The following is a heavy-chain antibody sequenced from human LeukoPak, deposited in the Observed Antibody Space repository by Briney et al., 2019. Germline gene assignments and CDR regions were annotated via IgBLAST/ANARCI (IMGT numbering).Heavy chain of an antibody. CDR3: ARKGYCSSTSCYRTLNSSSAPWYYYYYYMDV. CDR1: GGSISGYY. CDR2: IYYSGSGST. Sequence: SETLSLTCTVSGGSISGYYWSWIRQPPGKGLEWIGYIYYSGSGSTNYNPSLKSRVTISVDTSKNQFSLKLSSVTAADTAVYYCARKGYCSSTSCYRTLNSSSAPWYYYYYYMDVWGKGTTVTVPS. D-gene: IGHD2-2*01. V-gene: IGHV4-59*12. J-gene: IGHJ6*03.